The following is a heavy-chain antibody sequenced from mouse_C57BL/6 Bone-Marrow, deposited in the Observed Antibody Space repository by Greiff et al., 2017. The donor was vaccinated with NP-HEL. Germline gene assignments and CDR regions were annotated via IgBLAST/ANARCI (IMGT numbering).Heavy chain of an antibody. D-gene: IGHD5-2*01. CDR1: GYTFTSYW. V-gene: IGHV1-50*01. J-gene: IGHJ4*01. CDR3: ARRIDLYYYAMDY. Sequence: QVQLKQPGAELVKPGASVKLSCKASGYTFTSYWMQWVKQRPGQGLEWIGEIDPSDSYTNYNQKFKGKATLTVDTSSSTAYMQLSSLTSEDSAVYYCARRIDLYYYAMDYWGQGTSVTVSS. CDR2: IDPSDSYT.